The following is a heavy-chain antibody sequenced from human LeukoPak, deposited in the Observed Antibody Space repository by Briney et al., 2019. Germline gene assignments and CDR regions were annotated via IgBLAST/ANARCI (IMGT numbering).Heavy chain of an antibody. CDR1: GFTFSRFW. D-gene: IGHD3-16*01. J-gene: IGHJ3*02. V-gene: IGHV3-7*05. CDR3: ARDVEGGTFDI. CDR2: IDQSGGRN. Sequence: GGSLRLSCAASGFTFSRFWMNWVRQAPGRGLEWVANIDQSGGRNNYVDSVKGRVTISRDNAKNSLFLEMSSLRADDTAVYFCARDVEGGTFDIWGQGTTVAVSS.